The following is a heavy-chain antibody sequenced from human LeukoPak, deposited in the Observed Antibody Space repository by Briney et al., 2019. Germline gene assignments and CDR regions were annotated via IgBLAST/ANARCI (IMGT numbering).Heavy chain of an antibody. V-gene: IGHV4-39*01. CDR2: IYYSGST. D-gene: IGHD3-22*01. CDR1: GGSISSSSYY. Sequence: SETLSLTCTVSGGSISSSSYYWGWIRQPPGKGLERIVSIYYSGSTYYNPSLKSRVTISVYTSKNQCSLKLSSVTAADTAVYYCARGDSSGTDFDYWGQGTLVTVSS. CDR3: ARGDSSGTDFDY. J-gene: IGHJ4*02.